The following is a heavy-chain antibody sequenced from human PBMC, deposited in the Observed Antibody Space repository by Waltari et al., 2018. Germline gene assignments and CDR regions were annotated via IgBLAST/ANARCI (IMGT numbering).Heavy chain of an antibody. CDR2: ISPHNGKT. CDR3: ARDPPYCANGVCSDF. D-gene: IGHD2-8*01. V-gene: IGHV1-18*01. J-gene: IGHJ4*02. CDR1: GYIFHTYG. Sequence: QVHLVQSGTEVKRPGASVTVSCKASGYIFHTYGITWVRQAPGQGLEWVGWISPHNGKTYPAQKVQGRISITSDTSTNTATLELRSLTSADTAIYYCARDPPYCANGVCSDFWGQGTLVAVSS.